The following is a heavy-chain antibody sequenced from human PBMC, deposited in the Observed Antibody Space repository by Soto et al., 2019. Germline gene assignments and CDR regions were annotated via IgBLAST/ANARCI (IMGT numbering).Heavy chain of an antibody. V-gene: IGHV3-23*01. CDR2: ISGGGGST. D-gene: IGHD2-21*02. Sequence: ESGGGLVQPGGSLRLACAASGFTFGNYAINWVRLAPGKGLEWVSGISGGGGSTYYADSVKGRFTIFRDTSKNTVFLQMNSLRADDTAVYYCAKGFIVVVTVLRPDDAFDVWGQGTMVTVSS. CDR1: GFTFGNYA. CDR3: AKGFIVVVTVLRPDDAFDV. J-gene: IGHJ3*01.